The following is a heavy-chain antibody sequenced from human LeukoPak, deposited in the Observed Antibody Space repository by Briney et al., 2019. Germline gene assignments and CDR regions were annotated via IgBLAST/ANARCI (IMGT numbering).Heavy chain of an antibody. CDR3: ARGATVRYMDV. Sequence: SVKVSCKASGGTFSSYAISWVRQGPGQGLEWMGGIIPIFGAANYAQKFQGRVTITAVESTSTAYMELSSLRSEDTAVYYCARGATVRYMDVWGKGTTVTVSS. V-gene: IGHV1-69*01. CDR1: GGTFSSYA. D-gene: IGHD4-17*01. J-gene: IGHJ6*03. CDR2: IIPIFGAA.